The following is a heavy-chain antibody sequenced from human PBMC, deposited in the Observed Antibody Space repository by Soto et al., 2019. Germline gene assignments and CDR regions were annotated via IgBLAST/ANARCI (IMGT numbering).Heavy chain of an antibody. V-gene: IGHV3-30*04. J-gene: IGHJ4*02. CDR2: ISNDGSKT. CDR3: AKAHSSGWYYFDY. CDR1: GFPFSAYA. Sequence: PGGSLRLSCVASGFPFSAYAMNWVRQTPGKGLEWVAFISNDGSKTDYADSVKGRFTISRDNAQNSLYLQMNSLRAEDTAVYYCAKAHSSGWYYFDYWGQGTLVTVSS. D-gene: IGHD6-19*01.